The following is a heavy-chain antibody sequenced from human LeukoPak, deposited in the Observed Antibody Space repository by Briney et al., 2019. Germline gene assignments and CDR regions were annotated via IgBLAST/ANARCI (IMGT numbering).Heavy chain of an antibody. CDR3: ATDVVVVAATTY. CDR2: ISGSGGST. J-gene: IGHJ4*02. Sequence: ETLSLTCAVYGGSFSGYYWSWVRQAPGKGLEWVSAISGSGGSTYYADSVKGRFTISRDNSKNTLYLQMNSLRAEDTAVYYCATDVVVVAATTYWGQGTLVTVSS. D-gene: IGHD2-15*01. V-gene: IGHV3-23*01. CDR1: GGSFSGYY.